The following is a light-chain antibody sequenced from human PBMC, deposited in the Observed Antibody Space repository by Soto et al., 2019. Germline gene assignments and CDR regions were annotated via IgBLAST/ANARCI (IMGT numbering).Light chain of an antibody. CDR2: KTS. Sequence: QAVVTQEPSLTVSPGGTVTLTCALTTGAVTSDYYPNWFQRKPGQAHRTLIYKTSNKHSWTPARFSGSLLGGKAALTLSGVQPEDEADYHRALLYRGSWVFGGGTKLTVL. J-gene: IGLJ3*02. CDR1: TGAVTSDYY. CDR3: ALLYRGSWV. V-gene: IGLV7-43*01.